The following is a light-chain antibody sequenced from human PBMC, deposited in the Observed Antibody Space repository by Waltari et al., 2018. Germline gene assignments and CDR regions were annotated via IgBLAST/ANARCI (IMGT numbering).Light chain of an antibody. V-gene: IGLV2-14*01. CDR1: SSDVGGYNY. Sequence: QSALTQPASVSGSPGQSITISCTGTSSDVGGYNYVSWYQQHPGKAPKPMIYDVRNRPSGVSNRCSGSKSGNTASLTISGLQAEDEADYYCSSYTSSSTEFGGGTKLTVL. CDR2: DVR. CDR3: SSYTSSSTE. J-gene: IGLJ3*02.